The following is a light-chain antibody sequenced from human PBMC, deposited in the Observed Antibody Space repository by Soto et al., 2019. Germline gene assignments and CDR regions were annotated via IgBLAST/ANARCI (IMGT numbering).Light chain of an antibody. J-gene: IGLJ1*01. CDR1: SSDVGGYNF. Sequence: QSALTQPASVSGSPGQSITISCTGTSSDVGGYNFVSWYQQHPDKAPKLMIYDVTNRPSGVSNRFSGSKSGNTASLTISGLQAEDEADYYCSSYTSISTYVFGTGTNLTVL. CDR2: DVT. V-gene: IGLV2-14*01. CDR3: SSYTSISTYV.